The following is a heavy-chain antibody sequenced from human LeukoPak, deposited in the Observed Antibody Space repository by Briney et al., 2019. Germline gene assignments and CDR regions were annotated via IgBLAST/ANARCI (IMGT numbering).Heavy chain of an antibody. J-gene: IGHJ4*02. Sequence: PGGSLRLSCAASGFTFSSYAMSWVRQAPGKGLEWVSAISASGDFTYYADSVKGRFTISRDFFRNTLYLQMNSLRAEDTAVYYCVKSPKVGPTGVFDDWGQGTLVAVAS. V-gene: IGHV3-23*01. D-gene: IGHD1-26*01. CDR3: VKSPKVGPTGVFDD. CDR1: GFTFSSYA. CDR2: ISASGDFT.